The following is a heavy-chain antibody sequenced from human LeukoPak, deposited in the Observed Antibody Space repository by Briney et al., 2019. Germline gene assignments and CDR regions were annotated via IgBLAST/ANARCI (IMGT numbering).Heavy chain of an antibody. CDR1: GYTFTGYY. D-gene: IGHD3-10*01. Sequence: ASVKVSCKASGYTFTGYYMHWVRQAPGQGLEWMGWINPNSGGTNYAQKFQGRVTMTRDTSISTAYMELSRLRSDDTAVYYCARAGAGYGSGSYYYGYWGQGTLVTVSS. CDR2: INPNSGGT. V-gene: IGHV1-2*02. J-gene: IGHJ4*02. CDR3: ARAGAGYGSGSYYYGY.